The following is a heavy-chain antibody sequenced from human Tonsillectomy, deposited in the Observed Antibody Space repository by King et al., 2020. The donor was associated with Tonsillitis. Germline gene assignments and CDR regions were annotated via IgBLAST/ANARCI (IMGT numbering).Heavy chain of an antibody. D-gene: IGHD2-15*01. CDR3: GRLRCSGCPFYYQSPVDY. Sequence: QLQESGPGLVKPSETLSLTCTVSGDSISSYYWIWIRQVPGKGLEWIGYIYYSGDTNYNPSLKSRVTISVDTSKNQFSLKLTSVTAADTAVYYCGRLRCSGCPFYYQSPVDYWGQGTLVTVSS. V-gene: IGHV4-59*01. CDR2: IYYSGDT. CDR1: GDSISSYY. J-gene: IGHJ4*02.